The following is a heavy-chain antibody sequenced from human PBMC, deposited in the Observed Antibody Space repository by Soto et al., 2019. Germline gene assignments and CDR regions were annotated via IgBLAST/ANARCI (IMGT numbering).Heavy chain of an antibody. CDR2: ISTDNGNT. V-gene: IGHV1-18*01. J-gene: IGHJ4*02. D-gene: IGHD5-12*01. CDR1: GYTLTNSG. Sequence: ASVKVSCKASGYTLTNSGISWVRQAPGQGLEWMGWISTDNGNTNYAQHLRGRVSMTTDTSTSTAYMELRSLRSDDTAVYYCARGRRWLQSSAFDYWGQGTLVTVSS. CDR3: ARGRRWLQSSAFDY.